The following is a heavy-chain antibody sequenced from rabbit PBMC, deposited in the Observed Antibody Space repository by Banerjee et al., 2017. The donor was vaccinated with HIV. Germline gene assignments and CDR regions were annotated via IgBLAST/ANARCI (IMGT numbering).Heavy chain of an antibody. Sequence: QSLEESGGDLVKPGASLTLTCTASGFSFSSSYYMCWVRQAPGKGLEWIACIYTGSSGSTYYASWAKGRFTISKTSSTTVTLQMTSLTAADTATYFCARDLFRLATMTIFNLWGPGTLVTVS. CDR2: IYTGSSGST. V-gene: IGHV1S40*01. J-gene: IGHJ4*01. D-gene: IGHD2-1*01. CDR3: ARDLFRLATMTIFNL. CDR1: GFSFSSSYY.